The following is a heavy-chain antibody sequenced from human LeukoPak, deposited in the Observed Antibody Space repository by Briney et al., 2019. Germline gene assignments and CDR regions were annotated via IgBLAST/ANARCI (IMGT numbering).Heavy chain of an antibody. V-gene: IGHV3-9*01. CDR1: GFTFDGYA. Sequence: GGSLRLSCAASGFTFDGYAMHWVRQAPGKGLEWVSGISRKSDSIGYADSVKGRFTISRDNAKNSLYLQMNSLRVEDTALYYCARRAQSFDIWGQGTMVTVSS. CDR2: ISRKSDSI. CDR3: ARRAQSFDI. J-gene: IGHJ3*02.